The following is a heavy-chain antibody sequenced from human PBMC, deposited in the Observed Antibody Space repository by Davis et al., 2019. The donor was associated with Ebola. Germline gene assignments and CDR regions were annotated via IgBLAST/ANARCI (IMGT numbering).Heavy chain of an antibody. Sequence: SVKVSCKASGGTFSSYAISWVRQAPGQGLEWMGGIIPIFGTANYAQKFQGRVTITADKSTSTAYMELRSLRSEDTAVYYCARGTTRWLRSTDYWGQGTLVTVSS. CDR3: ARGTTRWLRSTDY. V-gene: IGHV1-69*06. D-gene: IGHD5-24*01. CDR1: GGTFSSYA. J-gene: IGHJ4*02. CDR2: IIPIFGTA.